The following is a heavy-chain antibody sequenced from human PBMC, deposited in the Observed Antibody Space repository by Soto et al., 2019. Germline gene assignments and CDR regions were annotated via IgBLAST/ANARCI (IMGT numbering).Heavy chain of an antibody. V-gene: IGHV3-9*01. CDR2: ISWNSGSI. CDR1: GFTFDDYA. CDR3: AKDKGITIFGVDPQGFDP. J-gene: IGHJ5*02. Sequence: PGGSLRLSCAASGFTFDDYAMHWVRQAPGKGLEWVSGISWNSGSIGYADSVKGRFTISRDNAKNSLYLQMNSLRAEDTALYYCAKDKGITIFGVDPQGFDPWGQGTLVTVSS. D-gene: IGHD3-3*01.